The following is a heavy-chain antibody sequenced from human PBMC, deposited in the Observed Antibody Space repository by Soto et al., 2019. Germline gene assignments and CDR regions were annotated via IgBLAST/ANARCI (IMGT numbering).Heavy chain of an antibody. V-gene: IGHV3-30-3*01. J-gene: IGHJ6*02. CDR3: ARSEAQDDFWSGYYPNYYYYGMDV. CDR1: GFTFSSYA. Sequence: QVQLVESGGGVVQPGRSLRLSCAASGFTFSSYAMHWVRQAPGKGLEWVAVISYDGSNKYYADSVKGRFTISRDNSKNTLYLQMNSLRAEDTAVYYCARSEAQDDFWSGYYPNYYYYGMDVWGQGTTVTVSS. CDR2: ISYDGSNK. D-gene: IGHD3-3*01.